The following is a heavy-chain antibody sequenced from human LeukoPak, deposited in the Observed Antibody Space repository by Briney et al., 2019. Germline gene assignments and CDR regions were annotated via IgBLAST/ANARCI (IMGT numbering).Heavy chain of an antibody. D-gene: IGHD3-22*01. Sequence: ASVKVSCKSSGYTSSSYGVSWMRQAPGQGLEWLGWISTYNGNTNYAQNFQGRVTMTTDTSTSTAYMELRSLRSDDTAVYYCARGQPQPSMDYYDSSCYYYDWFDPWGQGTLVTVSS. CDR2: ISTYNGNT. V-gene: IGHV1-18*04. J-gene: IGHJ5*02. CDR1: GYTSSSYG. CDR3: ARGQPQPSMDYYDSSCYYYDWFDP.